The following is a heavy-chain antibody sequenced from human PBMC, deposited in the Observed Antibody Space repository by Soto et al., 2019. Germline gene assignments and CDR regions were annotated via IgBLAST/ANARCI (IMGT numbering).Heavy chain of an antibody. CDR3: AKELRSNDY. Sequence: EVQLLESGGGLVQPGGSLRVSCVVSGFTVSSNAMSWVRQAPGKGLEWVSSISASGDDTYYADPVKGRFTIFRDNSKSTLYLQMNSLRADDTAVYYCAKELRSNDYWGQGTLVIVSS. V-gene: IGHV3-23*01. J-gene: IGHJ4*02. CDR2: ISASGDDT. CDR1: GFTVSSNA.